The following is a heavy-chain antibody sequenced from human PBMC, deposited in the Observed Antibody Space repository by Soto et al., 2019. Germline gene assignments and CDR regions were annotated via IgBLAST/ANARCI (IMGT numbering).Heavy chain of an antibody. CDR3: ANSSHTYYDFSLGENYYYGRDV. J-gene: IGHJ6*02. CDR1: GFSLSTSGVG. CDR2: IYWNDDK. V-gene: IGHV2-5*01. D-gene: IGHD3-3*01. Sequence: SGPTLVNPTQTLTLTCTFSGFSLSTSGVGVVWIRQPPGKALEWLALIYWNDDKRYSPSLKSRLTITKDTSKNQVVLTMTNMDTVDTATYYCANSSHTYYDFSLGENYYYGRDVWGQGT.